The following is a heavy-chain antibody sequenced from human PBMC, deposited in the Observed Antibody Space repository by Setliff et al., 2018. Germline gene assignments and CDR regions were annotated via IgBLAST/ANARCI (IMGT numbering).Heavy chain of an antibody. Sequence: PSETLSLTCSVSGGSISGSHYSWVWMRQPPGKRLEWIGSTYYNGTAYYNPSLQSRVAISVDTSKNYFSLDVNSVTAADTAVYYCARHIWGAYMRLPHDVFDLWGQGKVVTVSS. CDR1: GGSISGSHYS. J-gene: IGHJ3*01. D-gene: IGHD6-25*01. CDR2: TYYNGTA. V-gene: IGHV4-39*01. CDR3: ARHIWGAYMRLPHDVFDL.